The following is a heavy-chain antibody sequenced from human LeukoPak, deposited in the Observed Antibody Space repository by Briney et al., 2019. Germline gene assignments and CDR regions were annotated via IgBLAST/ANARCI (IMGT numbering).Heavy chain of an antibody. CDR3: ARLPAYCSSTSCYYDY. V-gene: IGHV3-7*01. D-gene: IGHD2-2*01. J-gene: IGHJ4*02. CDR2: INEDGSEK. CDR1: GFTFSSYW. Sequence: TGGSLRLSCAASGFTFSSYWMSWVRQAPGKGLEWVASINEDGSEKYYVDSVKGRFTISRDNAKNSLFLQMNSLRAEDTAMYYCARLPAYCSSTSCYYDYWGQGTLVTVSS.